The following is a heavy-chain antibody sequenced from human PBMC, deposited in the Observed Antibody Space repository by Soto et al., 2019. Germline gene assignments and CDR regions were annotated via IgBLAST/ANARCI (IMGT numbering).Heavy chain of an antibody. D-gene: IGHD3-10*01. CDR1: GFAFGNYW. Sequence: EVQLVESGGDLVQPGGSLKLSCAASGFAFGNYWMSWVRQAPGKGLEWLATIKRDASEKKYVDSVKGRFTMSRDNAKNSLYQKKDRMRAEDTDFYYCARDSGYGVESSVDNYLDYWGHGTLGTVST. CDR3: ARDSGYGVESSVDNYLDY. V-gene: IGHV3-7*01. CDR2: IKRDASEK. J-gene: IGHJ4*01.